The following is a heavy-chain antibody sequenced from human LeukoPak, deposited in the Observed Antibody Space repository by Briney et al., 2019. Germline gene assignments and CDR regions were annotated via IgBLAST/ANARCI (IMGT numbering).Heavy chain of an antibody. CDR2: IYYSGTT. V-gene: IGHV4-39*01. D-gene: IGHD1-1*01. CDR1: GGSISSSSYY. CDR3: ARRSTKENGFDF. Sequence: SETLSLTCTVSGGSISSSSYYWGWIRQPPGEGLEWIGTIYYSGTTYYNPSLGSRDTISLDTSKNQFSLKLTSVTAADTAVYYCARRSTKENGFDFWGQGTLVTVSS. J-gene: IGHJ4*02.